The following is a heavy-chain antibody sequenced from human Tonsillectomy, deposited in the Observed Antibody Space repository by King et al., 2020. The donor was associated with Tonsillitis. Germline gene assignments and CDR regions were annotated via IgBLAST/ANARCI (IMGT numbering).Heavy chain of an antibody. CDR3: ARDKVCSGYYCAYGMDV. D-gene: IGHD2-15*01. J-gene: IGHJ6*02. V-gene: IGHV4-59*01. Sequence: QLQESGPGLVKPSETLSLTCTVSGGSISSYYWSWIRQPPGKGLEWIGYIYYSGSTNYNPSLKSRVTISVDTSKNQFSLKLSSVTAAATAVYYCARDKVCSGYYCAYGMDVWGQGTTVTVSS. CDR2: IYYSGST. CDR1: GGSISSYY.